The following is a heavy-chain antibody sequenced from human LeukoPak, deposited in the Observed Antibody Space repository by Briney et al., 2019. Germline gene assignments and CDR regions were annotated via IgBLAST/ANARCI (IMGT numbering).Heavy chain of an antibody. CDR2: ITSSSDSK. CDR1: GFTFTTYS. V-gene: IGHV3-21*04. J-gene: IGHJ6*02. Sequence: GESLRLSCAASGFTFTTYSMNWVRQAPGKGLEWVSSITSSSDSKYYADSIKGRFTISRDNARNSLHLQMNSLRTEDTALYYCAKDKAGSVATIYGMDVWGQGTTVTVSS. CDR3: AKDKAGSVATIYGMDV. D-gene: IGHD5-12*01.